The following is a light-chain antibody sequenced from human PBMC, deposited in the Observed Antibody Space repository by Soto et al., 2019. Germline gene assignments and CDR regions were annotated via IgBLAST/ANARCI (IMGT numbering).Light chain of an antibody. CDR2: AAS. V-gene: IGKV1-5*01. J-gene: IGKJ2*01. CDR1: ENINTW. CDR3: QQYNNWYA. Sequence: DIQMTQSPSTLSASVGDRVTITCRASENINTWLAWYQQKPGKAPKLLIYAASSLEGGVSSRFSGSGSGTEFTLTISSLHPDDFATYYCQQYNNWYAFGQGTNLEIK.